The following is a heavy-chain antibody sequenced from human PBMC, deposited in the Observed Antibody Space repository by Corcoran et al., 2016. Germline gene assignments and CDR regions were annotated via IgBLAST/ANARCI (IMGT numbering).Heavy chain of an antibody. D-gene: IGHD5-18*01. Sequence: QEQLQESGPGLVKPSETLSLTYTVSAGSVSSGSYYWSWIRQPPGKGLEWIGEINHSGSTNYNPSLKSRVTISVDTSKNQFSLKLSSVTAADTAVYYCARGLGDSYGSYYYYYGMDVWGQGTTVTVSS. CDR1: AGSVSSGSYY. CDR2: INHSGST. V-gene: IGHV4-61*01. CDR3: ARGLGDSYGSYYYYYGMDV. J-gene: IGHJ6*02.